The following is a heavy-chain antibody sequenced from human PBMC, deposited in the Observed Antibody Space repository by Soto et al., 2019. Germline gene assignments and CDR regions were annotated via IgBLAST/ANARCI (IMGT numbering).Heavy chain of an antibody. V-gene: IGHV3-30-3*01. Sequence: QVQLVESVGGVVQPGRSLRLSCAASGFTFSSYAMHWVRQAPGKGLEWVAVISYDGSNKYYADSVKGRFTISRDNSKNTLYLQMNSLRAEDTAVYYCARDRIRTAMAGIFDYWGQGTLVTVSS. CDR2: ISYDGSNK. D-gene: IGHD6-19*01. J-gene: IGHJ4*02. CDR1: GFTFSSYA. CDR3: ARDRIRTAMAGIFDY.